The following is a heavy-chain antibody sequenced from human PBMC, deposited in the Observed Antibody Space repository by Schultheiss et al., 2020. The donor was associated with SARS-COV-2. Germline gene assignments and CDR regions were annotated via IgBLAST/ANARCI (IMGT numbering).Heavy chain of an antibody. Sequence: GSLRLSCAVYGGSFSGYYWSWIRQPPGKGLEWIGEINHSGSTNYNPSLKSRVTISVDTSKNQFSLKLRPVTAADTAVYDCARGFVPYYYYYMDVWGKGTTVTVSS. CDR2: INHSGST. CDR1: GGSFSGYY. J-gene: IGHJ6*03. D-gene: IGHD6-6*01. V-gene: IGHV4-34*01. CDR3: ARGFVPYYYYYMDV.